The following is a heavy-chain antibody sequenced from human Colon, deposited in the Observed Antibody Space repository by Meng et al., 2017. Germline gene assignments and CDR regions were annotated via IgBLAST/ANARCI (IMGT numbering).Heavy chain of an antibody. CDR3: ARGVEDYFDSSGFAWYFDS. CDR1: GGSINSGGFS. J-gene: IGHJ4*02. CDR2: ILNSGTT. Sequence: QLQLQESDPGLVKPSQTLSLTCAGAGGSINSGGFSWSWIRQPPGKGLEWIGYILNSGTTYYNPSLQSRGTISVDTSKNQVSLKLRSVTAADTAVYYCARGVEDYFDSSGFAWYFDSWGQGTLVTVSS. D-gene: IGHD3-22*01. V-gene: IGHV4-30-2*01.